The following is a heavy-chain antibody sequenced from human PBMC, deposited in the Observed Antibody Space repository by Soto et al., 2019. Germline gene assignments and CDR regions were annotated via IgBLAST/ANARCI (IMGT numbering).Heavy chain of an antibody. CDR2: ISSSSSYI. CDR1: GFTFSSYT. V-gene: IGHV3-21*01. CDR3: ARFGYTTEAH. Sequence: PGGSLRLSCAASGFTFSSYTMIWVRQAPGKGLEWVSSISSSSSYIYYADSVKGRFTISRDNVKNSLYLQMNSLRAEDTAVYYCARFGYTTEAHWGQGTLVTVSS. J-gene: IGHJ4*02. D-gene: IGHD5-12*01.